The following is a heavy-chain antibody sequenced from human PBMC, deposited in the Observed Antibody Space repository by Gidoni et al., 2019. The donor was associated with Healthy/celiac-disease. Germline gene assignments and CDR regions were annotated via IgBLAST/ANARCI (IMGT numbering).Heavy chain of an antibody. CDR1: GGSISSSSYY. J-gene: IGHJ4*02. V-gene: IGHV4-39*01. Sequence: QLQLQESGPGLVKPSETLSLTCTVSGGSISSSSYYWGWIRQPPGKGLAWIGSIYYRGSTYYNPSLKSRVTISVETSKNQFSLKLSSVTAADTAVYYCARHVTYGGKFDYWGQGTLVTVSS. D-gene: IGHD4-17*01. CDR3: ARHVTYGGKFDY. CDR2: IYYRGST.